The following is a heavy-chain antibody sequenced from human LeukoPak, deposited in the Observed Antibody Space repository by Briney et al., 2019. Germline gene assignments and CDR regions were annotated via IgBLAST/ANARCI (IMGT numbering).Heavy chain of an antibody. Sequence: GASVKVSCKASGYTFTDYYFHWVRRAPGQGLEWMGIINPASGSTTYAQSFQGRVTMTRDTSTSTVYMELSSLRSEDTAVYFCARDWIVGVTTALDSWGQGTLVIVSS. V-gene: IGHV1-46*01. CDR2: INPASGST. D-gene: IGHD4-17*01. CDR3: ARDWIVGVTTALDS. CDR1: GYTFTDYY. J-gene: IGHJ4*02.